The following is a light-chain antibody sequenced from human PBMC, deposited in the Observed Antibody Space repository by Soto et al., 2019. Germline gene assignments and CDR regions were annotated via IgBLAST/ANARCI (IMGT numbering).Light chain of an antibody. CDR3: QQYYKWPPFT. CDR2: NAA. CDR1: QRIDTS. V-gene: IGKV3-15*01. Sequence: EIVMTQSPATLSVSPGERATLSCRASQRIDTSLAWYQQRPGQAPRLLLYNAATRATGIPARFSGRGYETEFTLTISSMQSEDFALYYCQQYYKWPPFTFGTGNKVDI. J-gene: IGKJ3*01.